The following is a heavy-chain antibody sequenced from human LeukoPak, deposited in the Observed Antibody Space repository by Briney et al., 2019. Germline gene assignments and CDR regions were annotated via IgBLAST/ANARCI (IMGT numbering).Heavy chain of an antibody. Sequence: PSETLSLTCTVSGGSISSYYWSWIRQPPGKGLEWIGYIYYSGGTNYNPSLKSRVTISVDTSKNQFSLKLSSVTAADTAVYYCARGLPSGYESYGMDVWGQGTMVTVSS. D-gene: IGHD5-12*01. J-gene: IGHJ6*02. V-gene: IGHV4-59*12. CDR3: ARGLPSGYESYGMDV. CDR2: IYYSGGT. CDR1: GGSISSYY.